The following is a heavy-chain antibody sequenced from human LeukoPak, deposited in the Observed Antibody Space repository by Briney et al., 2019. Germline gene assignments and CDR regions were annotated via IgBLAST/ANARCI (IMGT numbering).Heavy chain of an antibody. CDR2: IYDSGST. Sequence: PSQTLSLTCTVSGGSISSGDYYWSWIRQPPGKGLEWIVYIYDSGSTYYNPSLKSRVTISVDTSKNQFALKLSSVTAADTAVYYCATELRYLRYVDYWGQGTLVTVSS. CDR1: GGSISSGDYY. CDR3: ATELRYLRYVDY. V-gene: IGHV4-30-4*01. D-gene: IGHD4-17*01. J-gene: IGHJ4*02.